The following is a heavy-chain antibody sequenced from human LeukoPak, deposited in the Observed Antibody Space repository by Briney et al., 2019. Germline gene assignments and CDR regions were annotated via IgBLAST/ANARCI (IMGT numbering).Heavy chain of an antibody. V-gene: IGHV3-53*04. CDR2: FYSGGSA. J-gene: IGHJ4*02. Sequence: PGGSLRLSCAASGFTVSSNYMSWVRQAPGKGLEWVSVFYSGGSAYYVDSVKGRFTIPRHNSKNTLYLQMNSLRDEDTAVYCCARGRSGLPDYWGQGTLVTVSS. CDR3: ARGRSGLPDY. CDR1: GFTVSSNY. D-gene: IGHD5-12*01.